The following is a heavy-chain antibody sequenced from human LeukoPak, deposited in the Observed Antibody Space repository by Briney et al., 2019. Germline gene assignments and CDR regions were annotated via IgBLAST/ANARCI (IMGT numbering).Heavy chain of an antibody. V-gene: IGHV4-59*08. CDR2: IYYSGST. CDR1: GGSISNYY. J-gene: IGHJ4*02. CDR3: ARKGIGEYYYVSGTFDY. Sequence: SETLSLTCTVSGGSISNYYWTWIRQPPGKELEWIGYIYYSGSTNYNPSLKSRVTISVDTSKHQFSLKLRSVTAADTAAYYCARKGIGEYYYVSGTFDYWGQGTLVTVSS. D-gene: IGHD3-10*01.